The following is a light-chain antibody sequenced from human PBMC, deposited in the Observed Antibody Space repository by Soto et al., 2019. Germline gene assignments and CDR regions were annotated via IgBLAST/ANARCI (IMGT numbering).Light chain of an antibody. CDR2: EDS. CDR3: SSYAGSSNV. J-gene: IGLJ1*01. Sequence: QSALTQPRSVSGSPGQSVTISCTGTSSDIGSYYYVSWHQQHPGKAPKLIIFEDSKRPSGFPDRFSGSRSGNTASLTISGLQAEDEADYYCSSYAGSSNVFGTGTKLTVL. CDR1: SSDIGSYYY. V-gene: IGLV2-11*01.